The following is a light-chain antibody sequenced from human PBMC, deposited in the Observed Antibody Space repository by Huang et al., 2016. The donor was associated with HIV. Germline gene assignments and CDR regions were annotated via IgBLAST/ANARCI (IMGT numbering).Light chain of an antibody. CDR1: QSVGSN. J-gene: IGKJ1*01. Sequence: EIVMTQSPSTLSVSPGERATLSCRASQSVGSNLAWYQQKPGQAPRLLIFGASTRADDIPARLSGSGSGTDFTLTISSLQSEEFAVYYCQQYNIWPPWTFGQGTKVEIK. CDR3: QQYNIWPPWT. V-gene: IGKV3-15*01. CDR2: GAS.